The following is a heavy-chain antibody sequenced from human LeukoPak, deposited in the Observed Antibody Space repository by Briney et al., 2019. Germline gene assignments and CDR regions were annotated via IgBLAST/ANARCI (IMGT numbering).Heavy chain of an antibody. CDR1: GASISSSSYY. V-gene: IGHV4-39*01. Sequence: PSETLSLTCTVSGASISSSSYYWGWIRQPPGKGLEWIGNIYYSGSTYYNPSLKSRVTISVDTSKNQLSLKLSSVTAADTAVYFCARPNVGHYFHYWGQGTLVTVSS. CDR3: ARPNVGHYFHY. J-gene: IGHJ4*02. D-gene: IGHD1-1*01. CDR2: IYYSGST.